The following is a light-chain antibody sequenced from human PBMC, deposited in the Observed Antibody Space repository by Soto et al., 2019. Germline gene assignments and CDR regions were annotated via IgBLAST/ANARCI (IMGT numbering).Light chain of an antibody. Sequence: QSVLTQPASVSGSPGQSITISCTGNSSDVGGYNYVSWYQQHPGKAPKLMIYEVSNRPSGVSNRFSGSKSGNTASLTISGLQAEDEADYYCSSYTSSSTPGVFGGGTKLTVL. CDR2: EVS. CDR1: SSDVGGYNY. CDR3: SSYTSSSTPGV. J-gene: IGLJ3*02. V-gene: IGLV2-14*01.